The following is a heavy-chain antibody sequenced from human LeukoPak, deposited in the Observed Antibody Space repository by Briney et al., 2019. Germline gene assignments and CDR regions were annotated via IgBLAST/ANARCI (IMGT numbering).Heavy chain of an antibody. J-gene: IGHJ4*02. Sequence: GGSLRLSCAASGFRFSSYGMSWVRQAPGKGLEWVSSIRGSGDNTYHADSVRGRFTISRDNSKNTLYLQMNSLRAEDTAVYYCAKSPPSGTMVRGDFPSNFDYWGQGTLVTVSS. V-gene: IGHV3-23*01. CDR3: AKSPPSGTMVRGDFPSNFDY. CDR1: GFRFSSYG. D-gene: IGHD3-10*01. CDR2: IRGSGDNT.